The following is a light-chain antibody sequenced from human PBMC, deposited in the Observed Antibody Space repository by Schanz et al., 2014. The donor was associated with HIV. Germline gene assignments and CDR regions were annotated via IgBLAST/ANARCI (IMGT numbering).Light chain of an antibody. CDR3: SSHTRRNTLDV. CDR2: DVS. J-gene: IGLJ1*01. V-gene: IGLV2-14*01. Sequence: QSVLTQPASVSGSPGQSITISCRGTSRDVGGYNYVSWYQQHPGKAPKLMIYDVSNRPSGVSNRFSGSKSGNMASLTISGLQAEDEADYYCSSHTRRNTLDVFGTGTKVTVL. CDR1: SRDVGGYNY.